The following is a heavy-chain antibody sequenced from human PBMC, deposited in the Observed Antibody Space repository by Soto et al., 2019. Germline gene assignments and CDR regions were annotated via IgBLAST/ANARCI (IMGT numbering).Heavy chain of an antibody. J-gene: IGHJ6*01. CDR2: ISPYSGNT. V-gene: IGHV1-18*04. CDR1: GYTFTDYA. Sequence: QAPLAQSGPELKSPGASVKVSCKASGYTFTDYAINWVRQAPGQGFQWVGWISPYSGNTTSAENFFDRVTMTTDTSTRTTYLELRSLRSDDTAVYYCARDHGLAWAVRPANYYYAMDVW. D-gene: IGHD6-6*01. CDR3: ARDHGLAWAVRPANYYYAMDV.